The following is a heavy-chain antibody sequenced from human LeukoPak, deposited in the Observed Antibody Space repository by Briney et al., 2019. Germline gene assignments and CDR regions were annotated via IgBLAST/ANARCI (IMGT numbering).Heavy chain of an antibody. CDR2: ISGSGGST. Sequence: GGSLRLSCAASGFTFSNAWMSWVRQAPGKGLEWVSAISGSGGSTYYADSVKGRFTISRDNSKNTLYLQMNSLRAEDTAVYYCARDQGAIFGAVMSAFDIWGQGTMVTVSS. CDR3: ARDQGAIFGAVMSAFDI. J-gene: IGHJ3*02. V-gene: IGHV3-23*01. CDR1: GFTFSNAW. D-gene: IGHD3-3*01.